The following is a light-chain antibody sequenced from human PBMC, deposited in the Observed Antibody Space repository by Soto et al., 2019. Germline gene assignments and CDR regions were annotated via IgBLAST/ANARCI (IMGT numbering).Light chain of an antibody. CDR1: QGISSW. J-gene: IGKJ4*01. Sequence: DIQMTQSPSSVSASVGDRVTITCRTSQGISSWLAWYQQKPGKAPRLLIYAASSLQSGVXXXXXXXXXXXXXXLTISSLQPEDFATYYCQPANSFPLTFGEGTKVEIK. V-gene: IGKV1-12*01. CDR2: AAS. CDR3: QPANSFPLT.